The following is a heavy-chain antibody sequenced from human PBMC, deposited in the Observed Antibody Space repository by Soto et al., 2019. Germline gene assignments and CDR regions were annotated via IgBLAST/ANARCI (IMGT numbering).Heavy chain of an antibody. Sequence: GGSLRLSCAASGFTFSSYAMSWVRQAPGKGLEWVSAISGSGGSTYYADSVKGRFTISRDNSKNTLYLQMNSLRAEDTAVYYCAKDRGDFWSGYYTPDFDYWGQGTLVTVSS. J-gene: IGHJ4*02. CDR1: GFTFSSYA. D-gene: IGHD3-3*01. V-gene: IGHV3-23*01. CDR2: ISGSGGST. CDR3: AKDRGDFWSGYYTPDFDY.